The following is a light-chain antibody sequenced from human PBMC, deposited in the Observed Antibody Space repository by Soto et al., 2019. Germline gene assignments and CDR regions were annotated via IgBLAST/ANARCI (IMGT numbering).Light chain of an antibody. CDR3: CSYAGTYTFVV. Sequence: QSAPTQPRSVSGSPGQSVTLSCTGTSHDVGGYDYVSWYQQSPGKAPKLIIYDVIERPSGVPDRFSGSKSGNTASLTISGVQAEDEGDYYCCSYAGTYTFVVFGGGTKVTVL. CDR2: DVI. J-gene: IGLJ2*01. CDR1: SHDVGGYDY. V-gene: IGLV2-11*01.